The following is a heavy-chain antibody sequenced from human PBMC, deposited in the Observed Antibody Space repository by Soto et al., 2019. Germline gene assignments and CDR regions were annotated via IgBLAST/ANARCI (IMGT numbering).Heavy chain of an antibody. CDR2: ISAGGGST. CDR3: AKDRHGGSTVNFNY. J-gene: IGHJ4*02. V-gene: IGHV3-23*01. D-gene: IGHD4-17*01. CDR1: GFTFSSYA. Sequence: GGSLRLSCAASGFTFSSYAMSWVRQAPGKGLEWVSTISAGGGSTYYPDSVKGRSTISRDNSKNTLYLPLNSLRAEDTALYYWAKDRHGGSTVNFNYWGQETLFTLS.